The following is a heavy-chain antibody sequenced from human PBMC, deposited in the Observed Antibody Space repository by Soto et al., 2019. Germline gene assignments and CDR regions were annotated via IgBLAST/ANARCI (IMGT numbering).Heavy chain of an antibody. V-gene: IGHV4-34*01. J-gene: IGHJ5*02. D-gene: IGHD6-6*01. CDR3: ARGSFSSLEYSSSLRGREGRRSSRGWFDP. CDR2: INHSGST. Sequence: SETLSLTCAVYGGSFSGYYWSWIRQPPGKGLEWIGEINHSGSTNYNPSLKSRVTISVDTSKNQFSLKLSSVTAADTAVYYCARGSFSSLEYSSSLRGREGRRSSRGWFDPWGQGTLVTVSS. CDR1: GGSFSGYY.